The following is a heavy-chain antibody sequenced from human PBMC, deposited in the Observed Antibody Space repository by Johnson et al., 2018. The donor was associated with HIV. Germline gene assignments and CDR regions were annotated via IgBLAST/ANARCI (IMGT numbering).Heavy chain of an antibody. V-gene: IGHV3-74*02. CDR2: INGDGSNT. D-gene: IGHD4-17*01. CDR3: QKHNFGNYVSRALDI. CDR1: GFTFRTYW. J-gene: IGHJ3*02. Sequence: VQLVESGGGLVQPGGSLRLSCAASGFTFRTYWMHWVRQAPGKGLVWVSRINGDGSNTRCAASVKGRFTISRDNSKNTLYLQMNSLRGDDTAIYYCQKHNFGNYVSRALDIWGQGTMVTVSS.